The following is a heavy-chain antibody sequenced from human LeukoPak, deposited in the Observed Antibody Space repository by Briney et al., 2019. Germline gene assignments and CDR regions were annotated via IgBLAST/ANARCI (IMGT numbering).Heavy chain of an antibody. CDR1: GGSISSYY. CDR3: ARDRLLWFGEEGADYYYMDV. D-gene: IGHD3-10*01. V-gene: IGHV4-59*01. CDR2: IYYSGST. J-gene: IGHJ6*03. Sequence: SETLSLTCTVSGGSISSYYWSWIRQPPGKCLEWIGYIYYSGSTNYNPSLKSRVTISVDTSKNQFSLKLSSVTAADTAVYYCARDRLLWFGEEGADYYYMDVWGKGTTVTISS.